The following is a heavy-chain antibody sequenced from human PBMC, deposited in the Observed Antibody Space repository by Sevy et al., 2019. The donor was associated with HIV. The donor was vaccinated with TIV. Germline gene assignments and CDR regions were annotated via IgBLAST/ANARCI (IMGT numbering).Heavy chain of an antibody. CDR3: ARDGPGFEYYYDSSGYSGTFDI. CDR1: GFTFSSYA. V-gene: IGHV3-30-3*01. D-gene: IGHD3-22*01. J-gene: IGHJ3*02. Sequence: GGSLRLSCAASGFTFSSYAMHWVRQAPGKGLEWVAVISYDGSNKYYADSVKGRFTISRDNSKNTLYLQMNSLRAEDTAVYYCARDGPGFEYYYDSSGYSGTFDIWGQWTMVTVSS. CDR2: ISYDGSNK.